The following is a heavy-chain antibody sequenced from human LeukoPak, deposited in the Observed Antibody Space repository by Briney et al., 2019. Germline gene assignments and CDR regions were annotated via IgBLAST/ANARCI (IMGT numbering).Heavy chain of an antibody. J-gene: IGHJ5*02. CDR2: FDPEDGET. D-gene: IGHD3-10*01. CDR1: GYTLTELS. V-gene: IGHV1-24*01. CDR3: ATDRGVIYRMPRAHSQFDP. Sequence: GASVKVSCKVSGYTLTELSMHWVSQAPGKGLEWMGGFDPEDGETIYAQKFQGRVTMTEDTSTDTAYMELSSLRSEDTAVDYCATDRGVIYRMPRAHSQFDPWGQGTLVTVSS.